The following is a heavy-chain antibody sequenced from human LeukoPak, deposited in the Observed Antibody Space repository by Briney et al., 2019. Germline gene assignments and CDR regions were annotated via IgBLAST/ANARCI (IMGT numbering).Heavy chain of an antibody. D-gene: IGHD3-16*02. CDR3: AKELYLGELSLEAFDI. J-gene: IGHJ3*02. V-gene: IGHV3-21*01. CDR1: GFTFSTYS. CDR2: ISSSSSYI. Sequence: GGSLRLSCAASGFTFSTYSMHWVRQAPGKGLEWVSSISSSSSYIYYADSMKGRFTISRDNAKNSLYLQMNSLRAEDTAVYYCAKELYLGELSLEAFDIWGQGTMVTVSS.